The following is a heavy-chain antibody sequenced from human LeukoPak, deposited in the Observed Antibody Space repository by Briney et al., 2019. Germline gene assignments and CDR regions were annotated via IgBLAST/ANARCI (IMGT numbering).Heavy chain of an antibody. J-gene: IGHJ6*03. CDR1: GGSISSYY. D-gene: IGHD1-26*01. CDR2: IYTTGST. V-gene: IGHV4-4*07. CDR3: ARSAKLRVYYYYMDV. Sequence: PSETLSLTCTVSGGSISSYYCSWIRQPAGKGLEWIGRIYTTGSTNYNPSLKSRVTMSVDTSKNQFSLRLSSVTAADTAVYYCARSAKLRVYYYYMDVWGKGTTVTASS.